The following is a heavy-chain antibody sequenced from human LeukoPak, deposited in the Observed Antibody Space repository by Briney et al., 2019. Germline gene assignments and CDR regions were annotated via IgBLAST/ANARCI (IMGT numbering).Heavy chain of an antibody. CDR2: ISGSGGCT. V-gene: IGHV3-23*01. D-gene: IGHD5-12*01. CDR3: AKDLVDIVATSWFDP. J-gene: IGHJ5*02. CDR1: GFTFSSYA. Sequence: PGGSLRLSCAASGFTFSSYAMSWVRQAPGKGLEWVSAISGSGGCTYYADSVKGRFTISRDNSKNTLYLQMNSLRAEDTAVYYCAKDLVDIVATSWFDPWGQGTLVTVSS.